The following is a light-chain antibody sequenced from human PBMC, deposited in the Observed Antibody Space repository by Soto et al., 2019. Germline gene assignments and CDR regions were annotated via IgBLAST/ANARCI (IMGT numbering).Light chain of an antibody. Sequence: QSALTQPPSASGSPGQSVTISCTGTSSDVGGYNYVSWYQHHPGKAPKLMIYEVTKRPSGVPDRFSGSKSGNTASLTISDLQTEDEADYYCCSNAGRPDVFGTGTKLTVL. V-gene: IGLV2-8*01. CDR2: EVT. J-gene: IGLJ1*01. CDR3: CSNAGRPDV. CDR1: SSDVGGYNY.